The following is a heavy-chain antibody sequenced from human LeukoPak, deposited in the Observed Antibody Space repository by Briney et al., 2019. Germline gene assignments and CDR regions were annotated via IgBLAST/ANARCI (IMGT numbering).Heavy chain of an antibody. CDR2: VNHSGST. CDR1: GGSFSGYY. J-gene: IGHJ4*02. D-gene: IGHD6-13*01. V-gene: IGHV4-34*01. CDR3: ARGGGYSSSWYSRARDFDY. Sequence: SETLSLTCAVYGGSFSGYYWSWIRQPPGKGLEWIGEVNHSGSTNYNPSLKSRVTISVDTSKNQFSLKLSSLTAADTAVYYCARGGGYSSSWYSRARDFDYWGQGTLVTVSS.